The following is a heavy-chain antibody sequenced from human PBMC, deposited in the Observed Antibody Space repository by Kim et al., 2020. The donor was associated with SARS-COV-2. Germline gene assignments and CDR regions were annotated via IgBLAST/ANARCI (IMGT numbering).Heavy chain of an antibody. J-gene: IGHJ6*02. CDR2: ISSSSSYI. V-gene: IGHV3-21*01. CDR1: GFTFSSYS. Sequence: GGSLRLSCAASGFTFSSYSMNWVRQAPGKGLEWVSSISSSSSYIYYADSVKGRFTISRDNAKNSLYLQMNSLRAEDTAVYYCAKALLTVTTIFWLPYDPSEPYYYYGMDVWGQGTTVTVSS. D-gene: IGHD4-17*01. CDR3: AKALLTVTTIFWLPYDPSEPYYYYGMDV.